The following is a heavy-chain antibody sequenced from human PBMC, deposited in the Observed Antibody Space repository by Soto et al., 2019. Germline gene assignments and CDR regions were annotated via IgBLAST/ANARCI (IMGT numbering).Heavy chain of an antibody. CDR3: ARARYNCDDYHWWFDP. D-gene: IGHD1-1*01. CDR1: GFTFSSYW. CDR2: IKQDGSEK. V-gene: IGHV3-7*01. Sequence: EVQLVESGGGLVQPGGSLRLSCAASGFTFSSYWMSWVRQAPGKGLEWVANIKQDGSEKYYVDSVKGRFTISRDNAKNXLYLQMNSLRAEDTAVDYGARARYNCDDYHWWFDPWGQGTLVTVSS. J-gene: IGHJ5*02.